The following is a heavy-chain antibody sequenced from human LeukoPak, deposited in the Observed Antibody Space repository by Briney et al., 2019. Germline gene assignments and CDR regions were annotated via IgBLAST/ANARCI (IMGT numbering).Heavy chain of an antibody. CDR2: INPNSGNT. D-gene: IGHD4-17*01. Sequence: ASVKVSCKASGYTFTGYYMHWVRQAPGQGLGWMGRINPNSGNTNYAQKLQGRATMTTDTSTSTAYMELRSLRSDDTAVYYCARVGDYGDYERFDPWGQGTLVTVSS. V-gene: IGHV1-2*06. CDR3: ARVGDYGDYERFDP. J-gene: IGHJ5*02. CDR1: GYTFTGYY.